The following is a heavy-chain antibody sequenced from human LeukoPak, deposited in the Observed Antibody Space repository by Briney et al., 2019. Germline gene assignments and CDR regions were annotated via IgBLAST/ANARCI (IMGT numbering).Heavy chain of an antibody. D-gene: IGHD1-26*01. CDR1: GFTVSSNY. CDR3: ARSMFSGSYLHRDY. CDR2: IYSGGDT. J-gene: IGHJ4*02. Sequence: GGSLRLSCAASGFTVSSNYMGWVRQAPGKGLEWVLLIYSGGDTYYADSVKGRFTISRDISENTMYLQMNSLRAEDTAVYYCARSMFSGSYLHRDYWGQGTLVTVSS. V-gene: IGHV3-66*01.